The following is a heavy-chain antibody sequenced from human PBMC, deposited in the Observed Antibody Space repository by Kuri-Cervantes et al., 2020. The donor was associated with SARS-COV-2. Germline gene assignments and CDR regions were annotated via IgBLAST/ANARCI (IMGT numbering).Heavy chain of an antibody. CDR2: IYYSGST. V-gene: IGHV4-59*01. D-gene: IGHD4-17*01. CDR3: ARELGLTTVNWFDP. Sequence: SETLSLTCTVSGGSISSYCWSWIRQPPGKGLEWIGYIYYSGSTNYNPSLKSRVTISVDTSKNQLSLKLSSVTAADTAAYYCARELGLTTVNWFDPWSQGTLVTVSS. CDR1: GGSISSYC. J-gene: IGHJ5*02.